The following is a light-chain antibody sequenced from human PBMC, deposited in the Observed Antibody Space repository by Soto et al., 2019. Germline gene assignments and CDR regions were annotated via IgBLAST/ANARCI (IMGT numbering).Light chain of an antibody. V-gene: IGKV3-15*01. J-gene: IGKJ4*01. CDR2: GAS. CDR1: RSVGRN. Sequence: EIVMTQSPATLSVFLGETATLSCRASRSVGRNRAWYQQKPGQAPRLFIYGASTRATGIPARFNGSGSGTDFTLTIGSLQSGDFAVYYCQQYNDWPPITFGGGTNVEI. CDR3: QQYNDWPPIT.